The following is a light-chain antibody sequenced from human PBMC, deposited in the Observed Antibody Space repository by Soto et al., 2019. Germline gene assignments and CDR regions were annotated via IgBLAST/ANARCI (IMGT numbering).Light chain of an antibody. CDR3: QQYGDLPPT. Sequence: EIVLTPAPNTLSLSPGARATLSCRASQSVTYDQLAWYRQTPGQAPRLLIYGASSRAAGIPDRFSGSGSGTDFTLTISRLEPEDFVVYHCQQYGDLPPTFGQGTKVDIK. V-gene: IGKV3-20*01. CDR1: QSVTYDQ. CDR2: GAS. J-gene: IGKJ1*01.